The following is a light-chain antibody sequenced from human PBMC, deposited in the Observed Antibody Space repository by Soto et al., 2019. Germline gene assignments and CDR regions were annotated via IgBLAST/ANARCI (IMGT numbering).Light chain of an antibody. CDR3: QSSDMNLSGSGV. J-gene: IGLJ3*02. V-gene: IGLV1-40*01. CDR1: SSNIGAGYD. CDR2: GHT. Sequence: QSVLTQPPSVSGAPGQRVTISCTGSSSNIGAGYDVNWYQHHPGKAPKLLIYGHTNRPAGVPARFSGSKSVTSASLAITDLRGEDEADYYCQSSDMNLSGSGVFGGGTKLTVL.